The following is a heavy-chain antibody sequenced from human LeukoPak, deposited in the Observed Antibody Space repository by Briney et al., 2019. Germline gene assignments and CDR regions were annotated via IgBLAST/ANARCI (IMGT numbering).Heavy chain of an antibody. V-gene: IGHV3-30*03. Sequence: GRSLRLSCAASGFTFSSCGMHWVRQAPGKGLEWVAVISYDGSNKYYADSVKGRFTISRDNSKNTLYLQMNSLRAEDTAVYYCARGLPPRTPYYYGSGSYPLSGWFDPWGQGTLVTVSS. CDR2: ISYDGSNK. CDR1: GFTFSSCG. D-gene: IGHD3-10*01. CDR3: ARGLPPRTPYYYGSGSYPLSGWFDP. J-gene: IGHJ5*02.